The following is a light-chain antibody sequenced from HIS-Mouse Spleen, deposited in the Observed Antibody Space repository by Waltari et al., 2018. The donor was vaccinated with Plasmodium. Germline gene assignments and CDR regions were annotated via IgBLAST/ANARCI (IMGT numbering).Light chain of an antibody. V-gene: IGLV2-11*01. CDR3: CSYAGSYTYV. CDR1: SSDVGGYND. J-gene: IGLJ1*01. CDR2: DVS. Sequence: QSALTQPRSVSGSPGQSVTISCPGTSSDVGGYNDVSWYQQPPGKAPQLMIYDVSKRPSGVPDRFSGSKSGNTASLTISGLQAEDEADYYCCSYAGSYTYVFGTGTKVTVL.